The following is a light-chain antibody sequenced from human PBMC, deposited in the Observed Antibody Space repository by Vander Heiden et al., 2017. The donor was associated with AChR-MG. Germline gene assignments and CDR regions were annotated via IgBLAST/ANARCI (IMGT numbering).Light chain of an antibody. Sequence: DIVMTQSPDSLAVSLGERATINCKSSQSVLYSSNNKNYLAWYQQKPGQPPKLLIYWASTRESGVPDRFSGSGSGTDFTLTISSLQAEDVAVYYCQQEYSTPWGFGQGTKVEIK. CDR3: QQEYSTPWG. CDR2: WAS. V-gene: IGKV4-1*01. J-gene: IGKJ1*01. CDR1: QSVLYSSNNKNY.